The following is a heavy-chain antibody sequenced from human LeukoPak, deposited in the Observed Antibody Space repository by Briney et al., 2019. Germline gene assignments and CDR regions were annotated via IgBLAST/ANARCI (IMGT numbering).Heavy chain of an antibody. V-gene: IGHV3-21*01. CDR3: AREGEELWDY. Sequence: AGGSLRLSCAASGFTFSSYAMSWVRQAPGKGLEWVSAISGSSSYIYYADSVKGRFTISRDNAKNSLYLQMNSLRAEDTAVYYCAREGEELWDYWGQGTLVTVSS. J-gene: IGHJ4*02. D-gene: IGHD5-18*01. CDR1: GFTFSSYA. CDR2: ISGSSSYI.